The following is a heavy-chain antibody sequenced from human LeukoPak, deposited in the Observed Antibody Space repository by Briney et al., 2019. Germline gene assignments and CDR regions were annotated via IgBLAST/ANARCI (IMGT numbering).Heavy chain of an antibody. CDR3: ARDSHDYGDYFQQH. J-gene: IGHJ1*01. D-gene: IGHD4-17*01. CDR2: ISAYNGNT. Sequence: ASVKVSCKASGYTFTSYGISWVRQAPGQGLEWMGWISAYNGNTDYAQKLQGRVTMTTDTSTSTAYMGLRSLRSDDTAVYYCARDSHDYGDYFQQHWGRGTLVTVSS. CDR1: GYTFTSYG. V-gene: IGHV1-18*01.